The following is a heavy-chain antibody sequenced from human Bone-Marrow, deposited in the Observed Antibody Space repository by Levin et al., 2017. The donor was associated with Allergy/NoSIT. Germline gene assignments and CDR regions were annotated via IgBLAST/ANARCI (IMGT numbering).Heavy chain of an antibody. CDR3: ARGVRFIKGTMVRGVNNWFDP. D-gene: IGHD3-10*01. Sequence: GGSLRLSCAASGFTFSSYAMHWVRQAPGKGLEWVAVISYDGSNKYYADSVKGRFTISRDNSKNTLYLQMNSLRAEDTAVYYCARGVRFIKGTMVRGVNNWFDPWGQGTLVTVSS. CDR1: GFTFSSYA. J-gene: IGHJ5*02. V-gene: IGHV3-30-3*01. CDR2: ISYDGSNK.